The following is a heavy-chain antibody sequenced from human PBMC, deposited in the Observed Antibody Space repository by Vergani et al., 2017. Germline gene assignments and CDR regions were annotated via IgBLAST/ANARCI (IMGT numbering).Heavy chain of an antibody. CDR1: GFTFSSYW. CDR2: IRYDGSNK. J-gene: IGHJ6*03. Sequence: VQLVESGGGLVQPGGSLRLSCAASGFTFSSYWMSWVRQAPGKGLEWVAFIRYDGSNKYYADSVKGRFTISRDNSKNTLYLQMNSLRAEDTAVYYCASGNYVSIGHYYYYYMDVWGKGTTVTVSS. V-gene: IGHV3-30*02. D-gene: IGHD1-26*01. CDR3: ASGNYVSIGHYYYYYMDV.